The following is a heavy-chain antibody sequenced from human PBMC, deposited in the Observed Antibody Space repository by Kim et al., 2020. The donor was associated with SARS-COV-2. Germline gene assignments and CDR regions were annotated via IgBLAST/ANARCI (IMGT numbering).Heavy chain of an antibody. CDR2: IYYSGST. D-gene: IGHD3-3*01. J-gene: IGHJ4*02. Sequence: EWIGYIYYSGSTYYNPSLKSRVTISVDTSKNQFSLKLSSVTAADTAVYYCARAPRRIITIFGVVTHFDYWGQGTLVTVS. CDR3: ARAPRRIITIFGVVTHFDY. V-gene: IGHV4-31*02.